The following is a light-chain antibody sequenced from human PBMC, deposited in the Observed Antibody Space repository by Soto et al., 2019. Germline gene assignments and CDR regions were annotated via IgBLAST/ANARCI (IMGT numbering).Light chain of an antibody. CDR3: CSYAGSSTWV. J-gene: IGLJ1*01. V-gene: IGLV2-23*01. CDR2: EGS. CDR1: SSDVGSYNL. Sequence: QSAVTQPASVSGSPGQSRTISCTGTSSDVGSYNLVSWYQQHPGKAPKLMIYEGSKRPSGVSNRFSGSKSGNTASLTISGLQAEDEADYYCCSYAGSSTWVFGTGTKVTVL.